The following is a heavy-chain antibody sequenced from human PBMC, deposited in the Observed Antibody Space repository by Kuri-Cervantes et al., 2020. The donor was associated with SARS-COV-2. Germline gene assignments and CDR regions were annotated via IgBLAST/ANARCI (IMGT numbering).Heavy chain of an antibody. CDR2: ISGSGGST. CDR3: AKDSPTGNWYYYDSALFDY. CDR1: GFTFSSYA. Sequence: GGSLRLSCAASGFTFSSYAMSWVRQAPGKGLEWVSAISGSGGSTYYADSVKGRFTISRDNSKNTLYLQMNSLRAEDTAVYYCAKDSPTGNWYYYDSALFDYWGQGTLVTVSS. V-gene: IGHV3-23*01. J-gene: IGHJ4*02. D-gene: IGHD3-22*01.